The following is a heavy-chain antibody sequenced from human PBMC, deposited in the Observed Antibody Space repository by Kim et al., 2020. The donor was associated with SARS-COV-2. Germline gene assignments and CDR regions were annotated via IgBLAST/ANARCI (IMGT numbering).Heavy chain of an antibody. Sequence: ASVKVSCKASGYTFTSYAMNWVRQAPGQGLEWMGWINTNTGNPTYAQGFTGRFVFSLDTSVSTAYLQISSLKAEDTAVYYCARDGTAAGYYYYYGMDVWGQGTTVTVSS. J-gene: IGHJ6*02. D-gene: IGHD6-13*01. CDR2: INTNTGNP. V-gene: IGHV7-4-1*02. CDR3: ARDGTAAGYYYYYGMDV. CDR1: GYTFTSYA.